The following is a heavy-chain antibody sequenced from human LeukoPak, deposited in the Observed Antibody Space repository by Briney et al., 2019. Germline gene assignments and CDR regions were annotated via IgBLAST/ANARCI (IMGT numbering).Heavy chain of an antibody. CDR2: IYHSGST. Sequence: SGTLSLTCAVSGGSISSSNWWSWVRQPPGKGLEWIGEIYHSGSTNYNPSLKSRVTISVDKSKNQFSLKLSSVTAADTAVYYCARSHYYDSSGRSFDYWGQGTLVTVSS. CDR3: ARSHYYDSSGRSFDY. CDR1: GGSISSSNW. V-gene: IGHV4-4*02. D-gene: IGHD3-22*01. J-gene: IGHJ4*02.